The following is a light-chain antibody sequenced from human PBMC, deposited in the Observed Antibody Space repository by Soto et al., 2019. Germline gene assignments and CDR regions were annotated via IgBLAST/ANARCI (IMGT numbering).Light chain of an antibody. CDR2: SND. CDR1: SSNIGSNT. J-gene: IGLJ3*02. Sequence: QSVLTQAPSASGTPGQRVTISCSGSSSNIGSNTVSWYQQVPGTAPKVLIYSNDQRPSGVPDRFSGSKSGTSASLAIGGLQSEDESDYYCAAWDGSLSGWVFGGGTQLTVL. V-gene: IGLV1-44*01. CDR3: AAWDGSLSGWV.